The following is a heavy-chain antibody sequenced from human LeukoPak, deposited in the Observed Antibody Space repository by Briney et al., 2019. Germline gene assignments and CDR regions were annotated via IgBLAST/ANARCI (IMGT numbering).Heavy chain of an antibody. Sequence: SETLSLTCTVSGGSISSYYWSWIRQPPGKGLEMIGYIYYSGSTNYNPSLKSRVTISVDTSKNQFSLKLSSVTAAVTAVYSCARYIWGSYPTFEDYWGQRTLVTVSS. J-gene: IGHJ4*02. CDR3: ARYIWGSYPTFEDY. V-gene: IGHV4-59*01. D-gene: IGHD3-16*02. CDR1: GGSISSYY. CDR2: IYYSGST.